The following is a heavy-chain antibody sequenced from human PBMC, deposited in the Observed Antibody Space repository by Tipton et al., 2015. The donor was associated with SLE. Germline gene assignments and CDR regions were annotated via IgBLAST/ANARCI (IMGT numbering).Heavy chain of an antibody. CDR2: IYYRGST. Sequence: TLSLTCTVSGGSINTYYLGWIRQPPGKGLEWIGYIYYRGSTNYNPSLKSRVTISVDTSKNLFSLKLSSVTAADTAVYYCARGIKGPFDYWGQGTLVTVSS. J-gene: IGHJ4*02. CDR1: GGSINTYY. CDR3: ARGIKGPFDY. V-gene: IGHV4-59*12. D-gene: IGHD3-3*02.